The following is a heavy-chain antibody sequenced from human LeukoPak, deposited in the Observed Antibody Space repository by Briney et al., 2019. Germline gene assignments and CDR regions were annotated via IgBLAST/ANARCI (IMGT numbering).Heavy chain of an antibody. Sequence: GGSLRLSCAASGFTFSSYSMNWVRQAPGKGLEWVSSISSSSSYIYYADSVKGRSTISRDNAKNSLYLQMNSLRAEDTAVYYCARVVSAGDIDYWGQGTLVTVSS. J-gene: IGHJ4*02. D-gene: IGHD2-2*01. CDR2: ISSSSSYI. V-gene: IGHV3-21*01. CDR1: GFTFSSYS. CDR3: ARVVSAGDIDY.